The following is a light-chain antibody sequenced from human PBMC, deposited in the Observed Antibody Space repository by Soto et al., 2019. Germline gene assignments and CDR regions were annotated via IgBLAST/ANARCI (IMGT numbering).Light chain of an antibody. Sequence: QSVLTQPRSVSGSPGQSVTISCTGSSSDVGGYSHVSWFQQHPGKAPKLMIYDVTQRPSGVPDRFSGSKSGNTASLTISGLQAEEESDYYCCSVAGTYKILGGGTKLTVL. V-gene: IGLV2-11*01. CDR3: CSVAGTYKI. J-gene: IGLJ2*01. CDR1: SSDVGGYSH. CDR2: DVT.